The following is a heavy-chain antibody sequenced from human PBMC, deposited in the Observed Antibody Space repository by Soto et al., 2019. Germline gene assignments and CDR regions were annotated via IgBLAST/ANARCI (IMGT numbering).Heavy chain of an antibody. CDR1: GYTFTSYA. V-gene: IGHV1-3*01. CDR3: ASYFTVPAAIGY. CDR2: INAGNGNT. D-gene: IGHD2-2*02. Sequence: QVQLVQSGAEVKKPGASVKVSCKASGYTFTSYAMHWVRQAPGQRLEWMGWINAGNGNTKYAQKFQGRVIITRDTSASKEYMELSSLRSEDTAVYYWASYFTVPAAIGYWGQGTLVTVSS. J-gene: IGHJ4*02.